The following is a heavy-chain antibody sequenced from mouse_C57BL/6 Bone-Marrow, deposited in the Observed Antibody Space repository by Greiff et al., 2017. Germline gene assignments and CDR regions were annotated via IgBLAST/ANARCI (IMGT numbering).Heavy chain of an antibody. CDR1: GFTFTDYY. J-gene: IGHJ1*03. CDR3: ARCYYGSSYWYFDV. D-gene: IGHD1-1*01. V-gene: IGHV7-3*01. CDR2: IRNKANGYTT. Sequence: EVKVEESGGGLVQPGGSLSLSCAASGFTFTDYYMSWVRQPPGKALEWLGFIRNKANGYTTEYSASVKGRFTISRDNSQSILYLQMNALRAENSATDYCARCYYGSSYWYFDVWGTGTTVTVSS.